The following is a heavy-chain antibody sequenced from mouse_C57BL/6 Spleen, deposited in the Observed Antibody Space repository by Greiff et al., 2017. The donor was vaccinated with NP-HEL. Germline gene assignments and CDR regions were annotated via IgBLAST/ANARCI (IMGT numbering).Heavy chain of an antibody. CDR3: ASPGSSYWFAY. Sequence: EVQLQQSGPVLVKPGASVKMSCKASGYTFTDYYMNWVKQSHGKSLEWIGVINPYNGGTSYNQKFKGKATLTVDKSSSTAYMELNSLTSEDSAVYYCASPGSSYWFAYWGQGTLVTVSA. CDR2: INPYNGGT. CDR1: GYTFTDYY. V-gene: IGHV1-19*01. J-gene: IGHJ3*01. D-gene: IGHD1-1*01.